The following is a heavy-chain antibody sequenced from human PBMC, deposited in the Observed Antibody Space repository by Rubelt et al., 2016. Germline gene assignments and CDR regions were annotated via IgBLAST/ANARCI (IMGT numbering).Heavy chain of an antibody. J-gene: IGHJ4*02. CDR1: GFTFADYP. Sequence: VQLVESGGGLVEPGRSLRLSCATSGFTFADYPMSWFRQVPEKGLEWVAFIRIDGTNKYYADSVTGRFTISSDNSKNTLYLQMNSLRAEDTAVYYCAKDPTLTGGWGQGTLVTVSS. CDR3: AKDPTLTGG. D-gene: IGHD4-11*01. CDR2: IRIDGTNK. V-gene: IGHV3-30*02.